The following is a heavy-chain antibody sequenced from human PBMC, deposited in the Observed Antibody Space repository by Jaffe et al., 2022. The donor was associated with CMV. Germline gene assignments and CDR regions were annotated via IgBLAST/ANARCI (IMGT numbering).Heavy chain of an antibody. Sequence: QVQLVESGGGVVQPGKSLRLSCAASGFTFSSHAIHWVRQAPGKGLEWVAIIWYDGSKKYYADSVKGRFTISRDNSKDTLYLQMNSLRAEDTAVYYCARDSLTTLGITAWSFDSWGQGTLVTVSS. V-gene: IGHV3-33*01. J-gene: IGHJ4*02. CDR1: GFTFSSHA. CDR2: IWYDGSKK. CDR3: ARDSLTTLGITAWSFDS. D-gene: IGHD1-20*01.